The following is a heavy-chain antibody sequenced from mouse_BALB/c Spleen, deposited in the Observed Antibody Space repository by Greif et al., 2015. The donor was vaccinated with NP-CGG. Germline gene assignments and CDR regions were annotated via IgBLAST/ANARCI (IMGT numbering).Heavy chain of an antibody. CDR2: IDPSNSET. D-gene: IGHD2-1*01. CDR1: GYTFTSYW. Sequence: QVHVKQSGPELVRPGASVKMSCKASGYTFTSYWMHWVKQRPGQGLEWIGMIDPSNSETRLNQKFKDKATLNVDKSSNTACIQLSSVTSEDSAVYYCARNSPYYYAMDCWGQGTSVTVSS. CDR3: ARNSPYYYAMDC. V-gene: IGHV1-74*01. J-gene: IGHJ4*01.